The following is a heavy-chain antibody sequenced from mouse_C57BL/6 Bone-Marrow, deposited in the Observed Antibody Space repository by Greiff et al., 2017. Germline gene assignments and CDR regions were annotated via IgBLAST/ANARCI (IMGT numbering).Heavy chain of an antibody. Sequence: VQLQESGAELARPGASVKLSCKASGYTFTSYGISWVKQSTGQGLEWIGELYPRSGNTYYNEKCKGKATLTADKSSSTAYMELRSLTSEDSAVYFCARENYYSSSSYYFDDWGQGTTLTVSS. D-gene: IGHD1-1*01. J-gene: IGHJ2*01. V-gene: IGHV1-81*01. CDR3: ARENYYSSSSYYFDD. CDR1: GYTFTSYG. CDR2: LYPRSGNT.